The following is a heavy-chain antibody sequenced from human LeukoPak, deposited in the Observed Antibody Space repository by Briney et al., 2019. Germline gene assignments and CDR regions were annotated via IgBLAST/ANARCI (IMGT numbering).Heavy chain of an antibody. D-gene: IGHD3-9*01. Sequence: PSETLSLTCAVYGGSFSGYYWSWIRQPPGKGLEWIGEINHSGSTNYNPSLKSRVTISVDTSKNQFSLKLSSVTAADTAVYYCARGAGDYDILTGYTIGNWFDPWGQGTLVTVSS. CDR3: ARGAGDYDILTGYTIGNWFDP. V-gene: IGHV4-34*01. CDR1: GGSFSGYY. J-gene: IGHJ5*02. CDR2: INHSGST.